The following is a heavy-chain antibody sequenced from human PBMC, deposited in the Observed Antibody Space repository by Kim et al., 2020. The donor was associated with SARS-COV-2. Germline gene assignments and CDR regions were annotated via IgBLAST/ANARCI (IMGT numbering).Heavy chain of an antibody. D-gene: IGHD3-22*01. CDR2: ISSSSTI. V-gene: IGHV3-48*02. CDR3: ARDSADYYDSSGYPVTRDAFDI. Sequence: GGSLRLSCAASGFTFSSYSMNWVRQAPGKGLEWVSYISSSSTIYYADSVKDRFTISRDNAKNSLYLQMNSLRDEDTAVYYCARDSADYYDSSGYPVTRDAFDIWGQGTMVTVSS. CDR1: GFTFSSYS. J-gene: IGHJ3*02.